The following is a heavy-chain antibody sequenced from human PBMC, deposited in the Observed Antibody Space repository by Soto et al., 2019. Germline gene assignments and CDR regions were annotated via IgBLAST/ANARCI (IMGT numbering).Heavy chain of an antibody. D-gene: IGHD5-12*01. V-gene: IGHV4-39*01. Sequence: QLQLQESGPGLVKPSETLSLTCTVSGGSISSSSYYWGWIRQPPGKGLEWIGSIYYSGSTYYNPSLKSRVTISVDTSKNQFSLKLSSVTAADTAVYYCARTYSGYDAAVDYWGQGTLVTVSS. CDR2: IYYSGST. CDR1: GGSISSSSYY. CDR3: ARTYSGYDAAVDY. J-gene: IGHJ4*02.